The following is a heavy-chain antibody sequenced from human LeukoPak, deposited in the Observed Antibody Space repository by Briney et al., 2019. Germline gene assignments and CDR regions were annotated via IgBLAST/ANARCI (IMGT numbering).Heavy chain of an antibody. J-gene: IGHJ4*02. V-gene: IGHV1-2*04. CDR3: AREGRAYYDFLTGYYHFDY. CDR1: GYTFTGYY. D-gene: IGHD3-9*01. CDR2: INPNSGGT. Sequence: ASVKVSCRASGYTFTGYYMHWVRQAPGQGLEWMGWINPNSGGTNYAQKFQGWVTMTRDTSISTAYMELSRLRSDDTAVYYCAREGRAYYDFLTGYYHFDYWGQGTLVTVSS.